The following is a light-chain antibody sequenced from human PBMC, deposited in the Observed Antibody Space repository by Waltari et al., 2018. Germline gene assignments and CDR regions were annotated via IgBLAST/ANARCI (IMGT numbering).Light chain of an antibody. Sequence: YVLTQPPSVSVDPGKTARLTCGGDNIGSKSVNWYQQKPGQAPVLVMYYDSDRPSEVPERFSGSNAGNTATRTISWVEAGDEADYHCQVWDDVTDSGVFGGGTKLTVL. CDR1: NIGSKS. CDR2: YDS. CDR3: QVWDDVTDSGV. V-gene: IGLV3-21*04. J-gene: IGLJ3*02.